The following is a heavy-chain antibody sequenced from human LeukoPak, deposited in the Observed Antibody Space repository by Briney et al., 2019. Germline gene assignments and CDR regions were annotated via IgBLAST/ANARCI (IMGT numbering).Heavy chain of an antibody. CDR2: IYYSGST. CDR3: ARTIFGPGLGGWFDP. V-gene: IGHV4-39*01. CDR1: GGSISSSSYY. Sequence: PSETLSLTCTVSGGSISSSSYYWGWIRQPPGKGLEWIGSIYYSGSTYYNPSLKSRVTISVDTSKNQFSLKLSSVTAADTAVYYCARTIFGPGLGGWFDPWGQGTLVTVSS. J-gene: IGHJ5*02. D-gene: IGHD3-3*01.